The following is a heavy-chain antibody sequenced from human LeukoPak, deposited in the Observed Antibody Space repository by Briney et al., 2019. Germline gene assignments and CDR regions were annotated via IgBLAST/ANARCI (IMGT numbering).Heavy chain of an antibody. J-gene: IGHJ4*02. D-gene: IGHD5-18*01. CDR2: IYPGDSDT. CDR1: GYCFTSYW. CDR3: ARHEGGNVNTAMDNYFDY. V-gene: IGHV5-51*01. Sequence: GASLKISCKGSGYCFTSYWIGWGRQMPGKGLEWMGIIYPGDSDTRYSPSFQGPVTISADQSISTAYLQWGSLKAADTALYYCARHEGGNVNTAMDNYFDYWGQGTLVTVSS.